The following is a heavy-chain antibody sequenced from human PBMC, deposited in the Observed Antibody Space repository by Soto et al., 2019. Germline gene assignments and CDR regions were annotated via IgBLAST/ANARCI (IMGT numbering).Heavy chain of an antibody. Sequence: QVQLQESGPGLVKPSETLSLTCTVSGGSINSYYWTWIRQPPGKGLEWVGYVYYTGSTSYNPSLRGRATISLDRCKNQFSLTLTSVTIADTAVYYCTSSSTGYAFDIWGQGTMVAVSS. J-gene: IGHJ3*02. CDR1: GGSINSYY. V-gene: IGHV4-59*01. CDR2: VYYTGST. CDR3: TSSSTGYAFDI. D-gene: IGHD2-8*02.